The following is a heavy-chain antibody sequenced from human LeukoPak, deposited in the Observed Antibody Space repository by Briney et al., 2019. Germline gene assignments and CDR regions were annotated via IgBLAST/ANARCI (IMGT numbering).Heavy chain of an antibody. V-gene: IGHV3-43*01. CDR3: AKVNRAYSSSSSLNFDY. J-gene: IGHJ4*02. D-gene: IGHD6-6*01. CDR2: ISWDGYTT. CDR1: GFIVNTNN. Sequence: GGSLRLSCAASGFIVNTNNLNWVRQAPGKGLEWVSLISWDGYTTYYVDSVKGRFTISRDNSKDSLYLQMNSLRTEDTALYYCAKVNRAYSSSSSLNFDYWGQGTLVTVSS.